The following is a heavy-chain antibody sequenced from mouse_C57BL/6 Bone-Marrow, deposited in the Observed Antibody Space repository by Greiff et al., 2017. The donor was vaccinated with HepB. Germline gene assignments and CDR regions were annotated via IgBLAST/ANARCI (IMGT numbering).Heavy chain of an antibody. Sequence: VQLQQSGAELVKPGASVKLSCKASGYTFTSYWMHWVKQRPGQGLEWIGMIHPNSGSTNYNEKFKSKATLTVDKSSSTAYMQLSSLTSEDSAVYYCARYYEYYVDYWGQGTTLTVSA. CDR2: IHPNSGST. J-gene: IGHJ2*01. D-gene: IGHD1-1*01. CDR3: ARYYEYYVDY. V-gene: IGHV1-64*01. CDR1: GYTFTSYW.